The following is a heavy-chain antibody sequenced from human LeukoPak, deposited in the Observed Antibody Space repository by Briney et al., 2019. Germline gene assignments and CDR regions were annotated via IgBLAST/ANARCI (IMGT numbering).Heavy chain of an antibody. D-gene: IGHD6-13*01. CDR1: GGSFSGYY. Sequence: SETLSLTCAVYGGSFSGYYWSWIRQPPGKGLEWIGEINHSGSTNYNPSLKSRVTISVDKSKNQFSLKLSSVTAADTAVYYCARAYSSSWSASPLFDYWGQGTLVTVSS. J-gene: IGHJ4*02. CDR3: ARAYSSSWSASPLFDY. V-gene: IGHV4-34*01. CDR2: INHSGST.